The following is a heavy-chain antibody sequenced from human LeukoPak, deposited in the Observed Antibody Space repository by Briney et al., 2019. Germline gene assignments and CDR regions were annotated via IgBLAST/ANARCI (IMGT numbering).Heavy chain of an antibody. V-gene: IGHV3-7*01. CDR3: ARDSIKRGYYMDV. CDR1: GFTFSSYW. Sequence: PGGSLRLSCAASGFTFSSYWMSWVRQAPGKGLEWVANIKQDGSEKYYVDSVKGRFTISRDNAKNSLYLQMNSLRAEDTAVYYCARDSIKRGYYMDVWGKGTAVTVSS. D-gene: IGHD3-10*01. CDR2: IKQDGSEK. J-gene: IGHJ6*03.